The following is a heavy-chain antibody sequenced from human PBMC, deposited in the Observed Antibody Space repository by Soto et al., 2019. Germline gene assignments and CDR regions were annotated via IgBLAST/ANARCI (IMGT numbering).Heavy chain of an antibody. D-gene: IGHD6-6*01. CDR1: GYTFTGYY. V-gene: IGHV1-2*04. Sequence: ASVKVSCKAAGYTFTGYYMHWVRQAPGQGLEWMGWINPNSGGTNYAQKFQGWVTMTRDTSISTAYMELSRLRSDDTAVYYCARDSGYRSSSPAFDIWGQGTMVSVSS. CDR2: INPNSGGT. J-gene: IGHJ3*02. CDR3: ARDSGYRSSSPAFDI.